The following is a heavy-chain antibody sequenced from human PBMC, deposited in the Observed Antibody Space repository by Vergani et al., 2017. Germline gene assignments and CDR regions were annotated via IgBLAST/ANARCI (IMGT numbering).Heavy chain of an antibody. CDR2: ISSSGSTI. CDR3: ARDGAQLWFGELTFDP. J-gene: IGHJ5*02. CDR1: GFTFSSYE. V-gene: IGHV3-48*03. D-gene: IGHD3-10*01. Sequence: EVQLVESGGGLVQPGRSLRLSCAASGFTFSSYEMNWVRQAPGKGLEWVSYISSSGSTIYYADSVKGRFTISRDNAKNSLYLQMNSLRAEDTAVYYCARDGAQLWFGELTFDPWGQGTLVTVSS.